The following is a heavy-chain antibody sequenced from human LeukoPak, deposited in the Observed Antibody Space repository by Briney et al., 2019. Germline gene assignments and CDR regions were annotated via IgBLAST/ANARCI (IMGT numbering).Heavy chain of an antibody. CDR3: AELGITMIGGV. CDR2: ISSSGSTI. CDR1: GFTFSSYE. J-gene: IGHJ6*04. V-gene: IGHV3-48*03. Sequence: GGSLRLSCTASGFTFSSYEMNWVRQAPGKGLEWVSYISSSGSTIYYADSVKGRVTISRDNAKNSLYLQMNSLRAKDTAVYYCAELGITMIGGVWGKGTTVTISS. D-gene: IGHD3-10*02.